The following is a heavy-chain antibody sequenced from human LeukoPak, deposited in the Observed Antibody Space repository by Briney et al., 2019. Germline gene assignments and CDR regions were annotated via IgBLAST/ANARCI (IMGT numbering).Heavy chain of an antibody. Sequence: GGSLRLSCAASGFTFSSYGMHWVRQAPGKGLEWVALISYDGSNNYYADSVKGRFTISRDNSKNSLYLQMNSLRAEDTAVYYCARDPTTTTGGWYSDYWGQGTLVTVSS. CDR2: ISYDGSNN. CDR1: GFTFSSYG. V-gene: IGHV3-30*03. J-gene: IGHJ4*02. D-gene: IGHD6-19*01. CDR3: ARDPTTTTGGWYSDY.